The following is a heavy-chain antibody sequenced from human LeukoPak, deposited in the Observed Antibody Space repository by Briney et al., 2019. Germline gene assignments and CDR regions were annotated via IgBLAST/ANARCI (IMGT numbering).Heavy chain of an antibody. Sequence: PGGSLRLSCAAPGFTVSSNYMSWVRQAPGKGLEWVSSIGGSGDNTYYADSVKGRFAISRDNSKNTLHLQMNSLRAEDTAVYYCTSGWHELGYFDSWGQGTLVTVSS. D-gene: IGHD6-19*01. CDR3: TSGWHELGYFDS. CDR1: GFTVSSNY. J-gene: IGHJ4*02. V-gene: IGHV3-53*01. CDR2: IGGSGDNT.